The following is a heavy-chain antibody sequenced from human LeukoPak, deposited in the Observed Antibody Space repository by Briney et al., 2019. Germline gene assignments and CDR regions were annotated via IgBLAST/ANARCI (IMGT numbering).Heavy chain of an antibody. CDR3: ARDGKPYYDFWSGHGRGFDY. V-gene: IGHV3-30-3*01. Sequence: GGSLRLSCAASGFTFSSYAMHWVRQAPGKGLEWVAVISYDGSNKYYADSVKGRFTISRDNSKNTLYLQMNSLRAEDTAVYYCARDGKPYYDFWSGHGRGFDYWGQGTLDTVSS. CDR1: GFTFSSYA. J-gene: IGHJ4*02. D-gene: IGHD3-3*01. CDR2: ISYDGSNK.